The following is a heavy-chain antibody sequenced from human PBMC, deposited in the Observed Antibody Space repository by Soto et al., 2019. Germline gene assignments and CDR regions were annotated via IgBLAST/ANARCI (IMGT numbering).Heavy chain of an antibody. D-gene: IGHD2-21*01. CDR3: ARDKIPGIFDY. J-gene: IGHJ4*02. Sequence: SETLSLTCTVSGDSISSSYWSWIRQPPGKGLEWIGYIYYSGSTNYNPSLKSRVTISVDTSKNQFSLKLSSVTAADTAVYYCARDKIPGIFDYWGKGTLVTVSS. V-gene: IGHV4-59*12. CDR1: GDSISSSY. CDR2: IYYSGST.